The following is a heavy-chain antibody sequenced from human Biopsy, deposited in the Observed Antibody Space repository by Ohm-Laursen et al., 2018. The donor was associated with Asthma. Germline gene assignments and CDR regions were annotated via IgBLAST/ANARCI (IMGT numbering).Heavy chain of an antibody. CDR1: GGSISSGGYY. J-gene: IGHJ6*02. CDR3: ARVPHYDILTGFTLRYYYGMDA. Sequence: LTCTVSGGSISSGGYYWSWIRQHPGKGLEWIGYIYYSGSTYYNPSLKSRVTISVDTSKNQFSLKLSSVTAADTAVYYCARVPHYDILTGFTLRYYYGMDAWGQGTTVTVSS. V-gene: IGHV4-31*03. CDR2: IYYSGST. D-gene: IGHD3-9*01.